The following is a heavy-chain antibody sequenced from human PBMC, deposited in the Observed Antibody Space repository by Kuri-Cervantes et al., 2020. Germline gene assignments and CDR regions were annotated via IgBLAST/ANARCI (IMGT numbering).Heavy chain of an antibody. J-gene: IGHJ4*02. CDR1: GFTFSSYG. V-gene: IGHV3-30*03. CDR3: ASTDYYDSSGYSPIDY. D-gene: IGHD3-22*01. CDR2: ISYDGSNK. Sequence: GESLKISCAASGFTFSSYGMHWVRQAPGKGLGWVAVISYDGSNKYYADSVKGRFTISRDNSKNTLYLQMNSLRAEDTAVYYCASTDYYDSSGYSPIDYWGQGTLVTVSS.